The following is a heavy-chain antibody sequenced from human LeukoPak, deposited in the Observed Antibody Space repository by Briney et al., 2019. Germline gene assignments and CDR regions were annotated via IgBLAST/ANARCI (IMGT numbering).Heavy chain of an antibody. V-gene: IGHV4-38-2*01. CDR2: IYQSGST. D-gene: IGHD3-10*01. CDR3: ARSEINDYNRY. CDR1: GYSIRSGYH. Sequence: SETLSLTCSVSGYSIRSGYHWAWIRQSPGKGLEWLGSIYQSGSTYDNPSLKSRVTMSVDTSRNQFSLNMRHVTAADTAVYYCARSEINDYNRYWGQGTLVTVSS. J-gene: IGHJ4*02.